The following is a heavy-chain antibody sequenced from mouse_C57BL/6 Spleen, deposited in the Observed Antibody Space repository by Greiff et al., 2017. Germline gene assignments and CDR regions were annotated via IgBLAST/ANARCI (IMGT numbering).Heavy chain of an antibody. CDR3: TTGYYFDY. CDR1: GFAFSDAW. Sequence: EVQVVESGGGLVQPGGSMKLSCAASGFAFSDAWMDWVRQSPGKGLEWVAEIRNKANNHNRYCAESVKGRFTISRSDSKSRVYLQMNSLRAEDTGIYYCTTGYYFDYWGQGTTLTVSS. CDR2: IRNKANNHNR. V-gene: IGHV6-6*01. D-gene: IGHD4-1*01. J-gene: IGHJ2*01.